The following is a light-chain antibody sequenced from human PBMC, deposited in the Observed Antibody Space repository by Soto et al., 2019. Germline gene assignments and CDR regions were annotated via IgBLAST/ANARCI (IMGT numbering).Light chain of an antibody. V-gene: IGLV2-14*01. CDR2: EVS. J-gene: IGLJ1*01. CDR1: SSDVGGYKY. CDR3: SSYTSSSIDYV. Sequence: QSVLTQPASVSGSPGQSITISCTGTSSDVGGYKYVSWYQQHTGKAHKLMIYEVSNRPSGVSNRFSGSKSGNTASLTISGLQAEDEAYYYCSSYTSSSIDYVFGTGTKVTVL.